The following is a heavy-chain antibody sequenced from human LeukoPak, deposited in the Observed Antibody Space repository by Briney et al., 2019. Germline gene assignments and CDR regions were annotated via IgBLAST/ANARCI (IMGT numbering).Heavy chain of an antibody. J-gene: IGHJ4*02. Sequence: SETLSLTCTVSGGSISSYYWSWIRQPPGKGLEWIGYIHYSGSTNYNPSLKSRVTISVDTSKNQFSLKLSSVTAADTAVYYCARHYRGSGWYFGYWGQGTLVTVSS. D-gene: IGHD6-19*01. CDR1: GGSISSYY. CDR3: ARHYRGSGWYFGY. V-gene: IGHV4-59*08. CDR2: IHYSGST.